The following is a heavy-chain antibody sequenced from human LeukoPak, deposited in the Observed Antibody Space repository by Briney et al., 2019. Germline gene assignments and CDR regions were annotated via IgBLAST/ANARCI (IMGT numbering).Heavy chain of an antibody. J-gene: IGHJ3*01. CDR2: IYPGDSTT. CDR1: GYSFTNSW. CDR3: ARRSTHDAFDF. V-gene: IGHV5-51*01. Sequence: GESLKISCKGSGYSFTNSWIAWVRQMPGKGLEWLGIIYPGDSTTRYSPSLQGQVTVSADKSINTAYLQWSSLKASDTAMYYCARRSTHDAFDFWGQGTMVTVSS.